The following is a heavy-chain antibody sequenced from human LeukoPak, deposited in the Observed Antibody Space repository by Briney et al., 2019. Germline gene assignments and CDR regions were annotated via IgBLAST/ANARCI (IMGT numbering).Heavy chain of an antibody. D-gene: IGHD3-16*01. CDR3: AKDKVWGSLDTHYFDY. J-gene: IGHJ4*02. CDR1: GFTFGDYT. V-gene: IGHV3-43*02. Sequence: GGSLRLSCAASGFTFGDYTMHWFRQPPGRGLQWVSLITGDGGTTSYAGSVKGRFTISRDNGKNSLYLQMNSLRTEDTALYYCAKDKVWGSLDTHYFDYWGQGTLVTVSS. CDR2: ITGDGGTT.